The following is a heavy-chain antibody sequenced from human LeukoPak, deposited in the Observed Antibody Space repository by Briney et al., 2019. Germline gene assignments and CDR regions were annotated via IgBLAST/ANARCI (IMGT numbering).Heavy chain of an antibody. CDR2: IYYSGST. CDR3: ARAGYDFWSGFPSSWFDP. Sequence: PSETLSLTCTVSGGSISSYYWSWLRQPPGKGLEWVGYIYYSGSTNYNPSLKSRVTISVDTSKNQFSLKLSSVTAADTAVYYCARAGYDFWSGFPSSWFDPWGQGTLVTVSS. V-gene: IGHV4-59*01. CDR1: GGSISSYY. D-gene: IGHD3-3*01. J-gene: IGHJ5*02.